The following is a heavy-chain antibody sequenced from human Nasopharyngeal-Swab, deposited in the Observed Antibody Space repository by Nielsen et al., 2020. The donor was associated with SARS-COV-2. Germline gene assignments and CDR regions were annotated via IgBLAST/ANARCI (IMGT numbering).Heavy chain of an antibody. CDR2: IIPIFGTA. J-gene: IGHJ6*03. Sequence: SVKVSCKASGGTFSSYAISWVRQAPGQGLEWMGGIIPIFGTANYAQKFRGRVTITADESTSTAYMELSSLRSEDTAVYYCARLPGIAAAGRERYYYYYMDVWGKGTTVTVSS. V-gene: IGHV1-69*13. CDR3: ARLPGIAAAGRERYYYYYMDV. CDR1: GGTFSSYA. D-gene: IGHD6-13*01.